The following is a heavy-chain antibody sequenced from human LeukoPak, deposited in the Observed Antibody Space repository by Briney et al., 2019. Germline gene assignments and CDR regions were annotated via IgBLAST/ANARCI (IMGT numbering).Heavy chain of an antibody. CDR2: INHNGNVN. CDR3: AKDGGLWVSAHWGDS. CDR1: GFTFSSYW. J-gene: IGHJ4*02. Sequence: GGSLRLSCAASGFTFSSYWMNWARQAPGKGLEWVASINHNGNVNYYVDSVKGRFTVSRDNSKNTLFLQMNSLRAEDTAVYYCAKDGGLWVSAHWGDSWGRGTLVTVSS. V-gene: IGHV3-7*03. D-gene: IGHD7-27*01.